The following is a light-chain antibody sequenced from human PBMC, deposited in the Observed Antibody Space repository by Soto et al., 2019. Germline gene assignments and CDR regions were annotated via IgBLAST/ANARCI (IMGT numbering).Light chain of an antibody. Sequence: DIQMTQSPSSLSASVGDTVTITCRASQSISVHLNWYQQKPGKVPKLLIYAASNLQSGVPSSFGGSGSETDFALTISSLQPEDFATYYCQQSYITPYTFGQGTKLQIK. CDR3: QQSYITPYT. CDR1: QSISVH. CDR2: AAS. V-gene: IGKV1-39*01. J-gene: IGKJ2*01.